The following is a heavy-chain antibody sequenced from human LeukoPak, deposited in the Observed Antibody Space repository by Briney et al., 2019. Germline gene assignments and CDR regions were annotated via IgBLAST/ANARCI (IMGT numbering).Heavy chain of an antibody. CDR2: IYSGGSA. J-gene: IGHJ4*02. Sequence: GGSLRLSCAASGFTVSSNYMSWVRQAPGKGLEWVSVIYSGGSAYYADSVKGRFTISRDNSKNTLYLQMNSLRAEDTAVYYCAKDGSGWNLTYYWGQGTLVTVSS. D-gene: IGHD1-1*01. CDR1: GFTVSSNY. CDR3: AKDGSGWNLTYY. V-gene: IGHV3-53*01.